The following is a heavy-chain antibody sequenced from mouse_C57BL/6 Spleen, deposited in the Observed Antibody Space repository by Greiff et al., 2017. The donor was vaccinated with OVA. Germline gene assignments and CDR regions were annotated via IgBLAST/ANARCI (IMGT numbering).Heavy chain of an antibody. CDR3: ARNYYGRGFAY. V-gene: IGHV2-2*01. CDR1: GFSLTSYG. J-gene: IGHJ3*01. D-gene: IGHD1-1*01. CDR2: IWSGGST. Sequence: VKVVESGPGLVQPSQSLSNTCTVSGFSLTSYGVHWVRQSPGKGLEWLGVIWSGGSTDYNAAFISRLSISKDNAKSQVFFKMNSLQADDTAIYYCARNYYGRGFAYWGQGTLVTVSA.